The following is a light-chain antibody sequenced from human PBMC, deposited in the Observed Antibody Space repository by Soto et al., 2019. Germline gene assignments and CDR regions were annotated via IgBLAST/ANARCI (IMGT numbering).Light chain of an antibody. CDR2: GTS. J-gene: IGKJ1*01. CDR3: QQYGSTLP. CDR1: QSVSSNY. Sequence: EIVLTQSPGTLSLSPGERATLSCRAIQSVSSNYLAWYQQKPGQSPRLLIYGTSNRATGIPDRFNSSGSGTDFTLTISRLEPEDCAVYYCQQYGSTLPFGQGTKVELQ. V-gene: IGKV3-20*01.